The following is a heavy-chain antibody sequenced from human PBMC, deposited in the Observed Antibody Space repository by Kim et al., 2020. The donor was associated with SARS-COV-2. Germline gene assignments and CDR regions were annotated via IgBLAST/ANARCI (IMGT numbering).Heavy chain of an antibody. CDR2: VSHSGNN. V-gene: IGHV4-59*08. Sequence: SETLSLTCTVSGDSITHYFWNWIRQSPGNGLEWIGHVSHSGNNVYNPSFESRVTLFMDTAKNQFSLNLRSVTDADTAVYYCARRVSMRNWVSSDPSNWL. CDR1: GDSITHYF. J-gene: IGHJ5*01. CDR3: ARRVSMRNWVSSDPSNWL. D-gene: IGHD3-10*01.